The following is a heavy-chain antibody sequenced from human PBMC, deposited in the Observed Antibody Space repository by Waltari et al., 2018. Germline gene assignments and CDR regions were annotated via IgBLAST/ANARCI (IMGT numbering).Heavy chain of an antibody. J-gene: IGHJ4*02. D-gene: IGHD5-12*01. Sequence: QVQLQESGPGLVKPSETLSPTCGVSGDSITSGYYWAWIRQPPGNGLEWIGSMSHGGSTFYNPSLKSRVTISLDTSKNQYSLQLSSVTAADTAVYFCARDDMATTRVEYWGQGTLVAVSS. CDR3: ARDDMATTRVEY. CDR1: GDSITSGYY. CDR2: MSHGGST. V-gene: IGHV4-38-2*02.